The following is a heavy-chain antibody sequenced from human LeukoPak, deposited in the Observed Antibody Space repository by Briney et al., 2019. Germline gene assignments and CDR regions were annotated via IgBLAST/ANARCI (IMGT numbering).Heavy chain of an antibody. CDR2: IYWNDDK. V-gene: IGHV2-5*01. J-gene: IGHJ6*03. Sequence: ESGPTLVNPTQTLTLTCTFSGLSVSTTGVGMGWIRQPPGKALEWLALIYWNDDKRYSPSLKSRLTITKDTSKNQVVLTMTNMDPVDTATYYCAHSLSSVSEFYYYYYYMDVWGKGTTVTVSS. CDR1: GLSVSTTGVG. D-gene: IGHD2/OR15-2a*01. CDR3: AHSLSSVSEFYYYYYYMDV.